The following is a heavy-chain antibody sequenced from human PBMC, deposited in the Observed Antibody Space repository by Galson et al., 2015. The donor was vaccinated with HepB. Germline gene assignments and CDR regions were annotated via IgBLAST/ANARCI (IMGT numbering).Heavy chain of an antibody. J-gene: IGHJ4*02. V-gene: IGHV3-64D*06. Sequence: SLRLSCAVSGFTFSSYAMHWVRQAPGKGLEYVSAINRNGGRTYYADSVKGRFTVSRDNSKNTVYLQMSSLRAEDTAVYYCVKERGSSSWWGGYFDYWGQGTLVTVSS. D-gene: IGHD6-13*01. CDR3: VKERGSSSWWGGYFDY. CDR2: INRNGGRT. CDR1: GFTFSSYA.